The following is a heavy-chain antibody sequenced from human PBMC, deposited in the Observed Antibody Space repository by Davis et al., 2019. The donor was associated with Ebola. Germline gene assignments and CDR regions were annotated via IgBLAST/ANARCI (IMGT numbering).Heavy chain of an antibody. CDR2: ISGSAITT. D-gene: IGHD3-22*01. CDR1: GFIFRNYV. Sequence: GESLKISCETSGFIFRNYVMSWVRQAPGKGLEWVSAISGSAITTYYADSVEGRFTISRDNSRNTLYLQMNSLRAEDAAVYYCAKNAGGTTTRFITSWGQGTLVTVSS. V-gene: IGHV3-23*01. J-gene: IGHJ4*02. CDR3: AKNAGGTTTRFITS.